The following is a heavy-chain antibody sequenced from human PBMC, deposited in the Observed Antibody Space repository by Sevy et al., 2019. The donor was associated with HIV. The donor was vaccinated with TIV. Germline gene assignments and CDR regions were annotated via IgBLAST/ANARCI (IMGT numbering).Heavy chain of an antibody. CDR2: IWLGGTT. D-gene: IGHD3-3*01. Sequence: GGSLRLSCAVSGFTVSSNFMSWVRQAPGKGLEWVSVIWLGGTTYYADSVKGRFTISRDNSKNTVYLHMNSLRAEDTAVYYCAIGKHVSDYYGSFDYWGQGTLVTVSS. CDR3: AIGKHVSDYYGSFDY. CDR1: GFTVSSNF. V-gene: IGHV3-53*01. J-gene: IGHJ4*02.